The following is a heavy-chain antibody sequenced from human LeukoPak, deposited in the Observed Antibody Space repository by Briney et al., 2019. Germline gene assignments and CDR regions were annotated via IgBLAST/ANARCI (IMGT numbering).Heavy chain of an antibody. CDR1: GYTFTGYY. V-gene: IGHV1-2*02. CDR3: AREVGATFDAFDI. D-gene: IGHD1-26*01. CDR2: INPNSGGT. Sequence: ASVKVSCKASGYTFTGYYMHWVRRAPGQGLEWMGWINPNSGGTNYAQKFQGRVTMTRDTSISTAYMELSRLRSDDTAVYYCAREVGATFDAFDIWGQGTMVTVSS. J-gene: IGHJ3*02.